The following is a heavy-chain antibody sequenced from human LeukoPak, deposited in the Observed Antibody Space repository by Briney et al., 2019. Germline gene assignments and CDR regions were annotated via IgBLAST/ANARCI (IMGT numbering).Heavy chain of an antibody. D-gene: IGHD3-10*01. CDR2: ISSSSSYI. Sequence: GGSLRLSCAASGFTFSSYSMNWVRQAPGKGLEWVSSISSSSSYIYYADSVKGRFTISRDNAKNSLYLQMNSLRAEDTAVYYCARDRKYYYGSGSYYKEAYYFDYWGQGTLVTVSS. J-gene: IGHJ4*02. CDR1: GFTFSSYS. CDR3: ARDRKYYYGSGSYYKEAYYFDY. V-gene: IGHV3-21*01.